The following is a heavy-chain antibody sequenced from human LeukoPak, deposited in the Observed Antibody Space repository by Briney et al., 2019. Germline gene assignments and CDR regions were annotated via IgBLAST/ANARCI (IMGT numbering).Heavy chain of an antibody. V-gene: IGHV4-39*01. CDR1: GGSISSSSYY. CDR2: IYYSGST. CDR3: ARHDPIVGTPDAFDI. J-gene: IGHJ3*02. Sequence: KPSETLSLTCTVSGGSISSSSYYWGWMRQPPGKGLEWIGSIYYSGSTYYNPSLKSRVTISVDTSKNQFSLKLSSVTAADTAVYYCARHDPIVGTPDAFDIWGQGTMVTVSS. D-gene: IGHD1-26*01.